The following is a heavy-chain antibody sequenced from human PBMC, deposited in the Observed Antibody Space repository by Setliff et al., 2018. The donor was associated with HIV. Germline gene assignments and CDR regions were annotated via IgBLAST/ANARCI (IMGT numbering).Heavy chain of an antibody. CDR1: GDSISRYS. CDR3: ARADCSGGSCYSPGY. D-gene: IGHD2-15*01. V-gene: IGHV4-4*08. J-gene: IGHJ4*02. CDR2: IYTTGST. Sequence: PSETLSLTCNVSGDSISRYSWSWIRQPPGKGLEWIGHIYTTGSTNYNFSLKSRLTISVDTSKNQVSLRLTSVTAADTAVYYCARADCSGGSCYSPGYWGQGTLVTVS.